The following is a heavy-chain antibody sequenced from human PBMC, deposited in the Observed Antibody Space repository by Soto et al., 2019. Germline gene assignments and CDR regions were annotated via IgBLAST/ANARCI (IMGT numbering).Heavy chain of an antibody. J-gene: IGHJ4*02. CDR2: IRYVGSNN. CDR3: ARGREYSYGYLDY. CDR1: GFIFSSYG. D-gene: IGHD5-18*01. V-gene: IGHV3-33*01. Sequence: GGSLRLSCAASGFIFSSYGMHWLRQAPGKGLEWVAVIRYVGSNNYYEDSVKGRFTISRDNSKNTQYLQMNSLRAENTAVYYLARGREYSYGYLDYWGQGTLVTVSS.